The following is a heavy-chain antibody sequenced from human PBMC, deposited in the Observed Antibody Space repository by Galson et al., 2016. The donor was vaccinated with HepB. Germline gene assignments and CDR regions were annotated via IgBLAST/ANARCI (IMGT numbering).Heavy chain of an antibody. J-gene: IGHJ4*02. Sequence: SLRLSCAASGSTFGSYWMSWVRQAPGKGLEWVANIRQDGVEKDDVDSVKGRFTISRDNAKNSQYLQMNSLRVEDTAVYFCAKYSATEASFEDWGQGTLVTVSS. CDR3: AKYSATEASFED. D-gene: IGHD5-12*01. V-gene: IGHV3-7*03. CDR2: IRQDGVEK. CDR1: GSTFGSYW.